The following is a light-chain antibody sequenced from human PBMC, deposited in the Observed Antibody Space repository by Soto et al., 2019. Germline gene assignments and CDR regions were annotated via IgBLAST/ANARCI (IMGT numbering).Light chain of an antibody. J-gene: IGKJ4*01. CDR2: DAS. CDR3: QQRSNWPPT. Sequence: EIVLTQSPATLSLSPGERATLSCRASQSVSSYLAWYQQKPGQAPRLLIYDASNRATGIPARFSGSGSGTDFTLTISSVAPEDFAVYYCQQRSNWPPTFGGGTKVEIK. V-gene: IGKV3-11*01. CDR1: QSVSSY.